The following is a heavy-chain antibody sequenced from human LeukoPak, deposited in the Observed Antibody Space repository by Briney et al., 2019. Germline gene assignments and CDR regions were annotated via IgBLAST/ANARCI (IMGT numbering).Heavy chain of an antibody. V-gene: IGHV4-59*01. CDR1: GGSISSYY. Sequence: SETLSLTCTVSGGSISSYYWSWIRQPPGKGLEWIGYIYYSGSTNYNPSLKSRVTISVDTSKNQFSLKLSSVTAADTAVYYCARVDYGDYRFHWGQGTLVTVSS. CDR2: IYYSGST. D-gene: IGHD4-17*01. CDR3: ARVDYGDYRFH. J-gene: IGHJ4*02.